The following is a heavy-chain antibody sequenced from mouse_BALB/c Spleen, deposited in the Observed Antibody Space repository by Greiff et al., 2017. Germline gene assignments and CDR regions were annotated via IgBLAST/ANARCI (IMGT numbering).Heavy chain of an antibody. CDR1: GFNIKDYY. Sequence: VQLQQSGAELVRPGALVKLSCKASGFNIKDYYMHWVKQRPEQGLEWIGWIDPENGNTIYDPKFQGKASITADTSSNTAYLQLGSLTSEDTAVYYCARTAPFAYWGQGTLVTVSA. CDR3: ARTAPFAY. J-gene: IGHJ3*01. CDR2: IDPENGNT. D-gene: IGHD1-2*01. V-gene: IGHV14-1*02.